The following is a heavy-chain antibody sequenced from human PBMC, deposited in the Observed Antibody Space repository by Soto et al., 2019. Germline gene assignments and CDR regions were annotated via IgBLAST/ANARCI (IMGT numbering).Heavy chain of an antibody. CDR1: GDSLSSGNIY. CDR3: AEGPAPFDYYYAMDV. Sequence: SETLSLTCTVSGDSLSSGNIYWSWLRQPPGKGLEWFGCIFSSGTTYYNPSLKSRLTMSLDASQNQFSLKLSFLTDAAPAAYFGAEGPAPFDYYYAMDVWGQGTTVTVSS. J-gene: IGHJ6*02. CDR2: IFSSGTT. D-gene: IGHD3-16*01. V-gene: IGHV4-30-4*08.